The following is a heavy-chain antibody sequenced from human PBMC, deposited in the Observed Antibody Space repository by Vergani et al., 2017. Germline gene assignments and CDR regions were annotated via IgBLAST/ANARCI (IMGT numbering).Heavy chain of an antibody. Sequence: QVQLVHSGAEVQKPGASVKVSCRAFGYTFVNSDINWVRQAAGQGLEWMGWINPTTGNTGYATNFQGRVTITRDTSISTTYLELSSLRSDDTALYFCASAPSRFATTEDCGFDLWGQGTLLNGSS. CDR1: GYTFVNSD. V-gene: IGHV1-8*03. CDR2: INPTTGNT. CDR3: ASAPSRFATTEDCGFDL. D-gene: IGHD1-7*01. J-gene: IGHJ4*02.